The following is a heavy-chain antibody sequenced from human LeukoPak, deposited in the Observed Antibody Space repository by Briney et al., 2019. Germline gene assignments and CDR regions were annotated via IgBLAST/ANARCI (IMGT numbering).Heavy chain of an antibody. CDR3: ARSNSGYDPLDY. CDR2: IYYSGST. D-gene: IGHD5-12*01. CDR1: GGSISSYY. J-gene: IGHJ4*02. Sequence: SETLSLTCTVSGGSISSYYWSWIRQPPGKGLEWIGYIYYSGSTNYNPSLKSRDTISVDTSKNQFSLKLSSVTAADTAVYYCARSNSGYDPLDYWGQGTLVTVSS. V-gene: IGHV4-59*08.